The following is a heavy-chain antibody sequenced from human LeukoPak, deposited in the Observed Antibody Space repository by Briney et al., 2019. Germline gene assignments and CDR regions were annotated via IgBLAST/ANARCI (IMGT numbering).Heavy chain of an antibody. V-gene: IGHV4-59*12. D-gene: IGHD6-19*01. CDR2: IYYSGST. J-gene: IGHJ4*02. CDR3: ARVDSSGWYGLFDY. Sequence: SETLSLTCTVSGGSISSDYWSWIRQPPGKGLEWIGYIYYSGSTNYNPSLKSRVTISVDTSKNQFSLKLSSVTAADTAVYYCARVDSSGWYGLFDYWGQGTLVTVSS. CDR1: GGSISSDY.